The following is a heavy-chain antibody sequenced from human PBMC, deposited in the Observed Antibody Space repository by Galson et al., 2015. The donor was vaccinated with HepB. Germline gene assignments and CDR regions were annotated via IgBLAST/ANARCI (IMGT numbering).Heavy chain of an antibody. CDR2: ISSNGGST. Sequence: SLRLSCAASGSTFSRYAMHWVRQAPGKGLEYVSAISSNGGSTYYADSVKGRFTISRDNSKNTLYLQMSSLRAEDTAVYYCVKDGGKLELRFYYYGMDVWGQGTTVTVSS. J-gene: IGHJ6*02. D-gene: IGHD1-7*01. CDR1: GSTFSRYA. V-gene: IGHV3-64D*06. CDR3: VKDGGKLELRFYYYGMDV.